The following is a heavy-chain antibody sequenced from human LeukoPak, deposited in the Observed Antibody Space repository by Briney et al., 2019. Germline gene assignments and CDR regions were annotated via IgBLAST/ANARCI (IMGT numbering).Heavy chain of an antibody. CDR1: GYTFTSYG. CDR2: ISAYNGNT. J-gene: IGHJ3*02. D-gene: IGHD3-9*01. Sequence: GASVKVSCKASGYTFTSYGTSWVRQAPGQGLEWMGWISAYNGNTNYAQKLQGRVTMTTDTSTSTAYMELRSLRSDDTAVYYCARDPSYYDILTGYRDAFDIWGQGTMVTVSS. V-gene: IGHV1-18*01. CDR3: ARDPSYYDILTGYRDAFDI.